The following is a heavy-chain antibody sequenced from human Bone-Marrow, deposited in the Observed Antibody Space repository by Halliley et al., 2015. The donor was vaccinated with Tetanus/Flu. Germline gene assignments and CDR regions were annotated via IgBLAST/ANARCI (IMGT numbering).Heavy chain of an antibody. CDR2: IYYSGTT. CDR1: GASVTSSDSL. V-gene: IGHV4-39*01. Sequence: TLSLTCTVSGASVTSSDSLWAWIRQSPGKGLEWIGTIYYSGTTYYNPSLKSRVTMSVDTSRNQFSLQLTSVSAADTAVYYCARLPESTSRLDYWGQGSLVTVSS. J-gene: IGHJ4*02. D-gene: IGHD1-26*01. CDR3: ARLPESTSRLDY.